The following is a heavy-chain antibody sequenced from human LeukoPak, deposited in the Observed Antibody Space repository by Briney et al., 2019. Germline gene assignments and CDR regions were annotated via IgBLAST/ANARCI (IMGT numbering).Heavy chain of an antibody. CDR3: ARGATVTTDFDY. V-gene: IGHV4-34*01. CDR2: INHSGST. CDR1: GGSFSGYY. J-gene: IGHJ4*02. Sequence: SETLSLTCAVYGGSFSGYYWSWIRQPPGKGLEWIGEINHSGSTNYNPSLKSRVTISVDTSKNQFSLKLSSVTAADTAVYYCARGATVTTDFDYWGQGTLVTVSS. D-gene: IGHD4-17*01.